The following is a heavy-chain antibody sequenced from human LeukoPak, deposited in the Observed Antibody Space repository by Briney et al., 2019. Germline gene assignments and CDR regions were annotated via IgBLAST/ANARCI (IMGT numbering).Heavy chain of an antibody. V-gene: IGHV3-7*01. J-gene: IGHJ4*02. CDR1: GFTFSSYW. D-gene: IGHD1-26*01. CDR3: ARTEIVGATNFDY. Sequence: GGSLRLSCAASGFTFSSYWMSWVRQAPGKGLEWVANIKQDGSEKYYVDSVKGRFTISRDNAKNSLYLQMNSLRAEDTAVYYCARTEIVGATNFDYWGQGTPVTVSS. CDR2: IKQDGSEK.